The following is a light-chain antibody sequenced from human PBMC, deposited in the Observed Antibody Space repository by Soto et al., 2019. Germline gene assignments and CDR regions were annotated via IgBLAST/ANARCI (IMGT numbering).Light chain of an antibody. CDR1: QGLGTN. CDR3: QQYNHSPLS. CDR2: AAS. Sequence: TVMTQSPATLSVSPGERATLSCRASQGLGTNLAWYQQRPGQAPRLLIYAASTRATGVPARFSGSGSETEFTLTITTLKSEDFAVYYCQQYNHSPLSLGVGTKVDIK. V-gene: IGKV3-15*01. J-gene: IGKJ4*01.